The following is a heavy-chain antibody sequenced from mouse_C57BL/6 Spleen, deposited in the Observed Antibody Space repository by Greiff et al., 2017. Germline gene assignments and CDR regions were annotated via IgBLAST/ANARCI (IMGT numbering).Heavy chain of an antibody. CDR2: INPSSGYT. Sequence: VQLQQSGAELAKPGASVKLSCKASGYTFTSYWMHWVHQRPGQGLEWIGYINPSSGYTKYNQKFKDKATLTADKSSSTDYMHLSSLTYEDSAVYDCARGNLYYGSSNAMDYWGQGASVTVAS. D-gene: IGHD1-1*01. CDR1: GYTFTSYW. V-gene: IGHV1-7*01. CDR3: ARGNLYYGSSNAMDY. J-gene: IGHJ4*01.